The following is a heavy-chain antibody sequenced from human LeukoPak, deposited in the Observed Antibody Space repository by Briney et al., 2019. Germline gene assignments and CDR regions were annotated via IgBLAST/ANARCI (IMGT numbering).Heavy chain of an antibody. CDR1: GYSFTGYY. CDR2: INPSGGST. D-gene: IGHD3-22*01. Sequence: GASVKVSCKASGYSFTGYYMHWVRQAPGQGLEWMGIINPSGGSTSYAQKFQGRVTMTRDTSTSTVYMELSSLRSEDTAVYYCARDSVVVIDHWGQGTLVTVSS. J-gene: IGHJ5*02. V-gene: IGHV1-46*01. CDR3: ARDSVVVIDH.